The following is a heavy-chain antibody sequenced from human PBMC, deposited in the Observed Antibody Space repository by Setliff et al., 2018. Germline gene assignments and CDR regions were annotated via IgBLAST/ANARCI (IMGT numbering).Heavy chain of an antibody. V-gene: IGHV4-61*09. CDR1: GGSVGNSFYY. D-gene: IGHD3-10*01. Sequence: PSETLSLTCTVSGGSVGNSFYYWNWIRQPAGKRLEWIGHFYSSGATDYNLSLKSRVTISLDTSKNQFSLKLTSVTAADTAVYFCARESATLGEFPLYYFDYWGQGIPVTVSS. CDR2: FYSSGAT. J-gene: IGHJ4*02. CDR3: ARESATLGEFPLYYFDY.